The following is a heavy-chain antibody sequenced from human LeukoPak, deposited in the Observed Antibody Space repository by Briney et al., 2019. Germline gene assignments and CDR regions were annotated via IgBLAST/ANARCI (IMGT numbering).Heavy chain of an antibody. CDR2: ISSSGIYT. CDR1: GFTFSDYY. CDR3: ARVSYYDDASWIDF. V-gene: IGHV3-11*05. J-gene: IGHJ4*02. Sequence: GGSLRLSCAVSGFTFSDYYMSWIRQAQGKGLEWVSYISSSGIYTNYADSVKGRFTISRDSAKNSLYLQMNSLGAEDTAVYYCARVSYYDDASWIDFWGQGTLVTVSS. D-gene: IGHD3-16*01.